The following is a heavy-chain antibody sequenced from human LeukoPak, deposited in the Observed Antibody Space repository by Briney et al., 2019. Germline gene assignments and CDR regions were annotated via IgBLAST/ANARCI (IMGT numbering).Heavy chain of an antibody. V-gene: IGHV3-7*01. CDR1: GFTFSSYW. D-gene: IGHD3-16*01. Sequence: GGSLRLSCAASGFTFSSYWMSWVRQAPGKGLEWVANVKKDESEKNYVDSVKGRFTISRDNAKSSLYLQMNSLRAEDTAAYYCASVRGYFDYWGQGTLVTVSS. CDR2: VKKDESEK. CDR3: ASVRGYFDY. J-gene: IGHJ4*02.